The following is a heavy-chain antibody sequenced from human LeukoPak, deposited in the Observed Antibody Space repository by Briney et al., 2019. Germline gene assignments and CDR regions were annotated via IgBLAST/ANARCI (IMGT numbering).Heavy chain of an antibody. D-gene: IGHD3-10*01. CDR1: GFSFSSYG. V-gene: IGHV3-30*18. CDR3: AKDFESVVPYYGSGTDY. Sequence: GGSLRLSCAASGFSFSSYGMHWVRQAPGKGLEWVAVISYDGSNKYYAGSVKGRFTVSRDNSKNTLYLQMNSLRAEDTAVYYCAKDFESVVPYYGSGTDYWGQGTLVTVSS. J-gene: IGHJ4*02. CDR2: ISYDGSNK.